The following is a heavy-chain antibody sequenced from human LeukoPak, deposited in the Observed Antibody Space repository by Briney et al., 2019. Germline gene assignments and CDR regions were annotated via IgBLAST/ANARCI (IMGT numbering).Heavy chain of an antibody. V-gene: IGHV1-2*02. D-gene: IGHD3-3*01. CDR2: INPNSGGT. J-gene: IGHJ4*02. CDR1: GYSFTGYY. Sequence: ASVKVSCKASGYSFTGYYMHWVRQAPGQGLEWMGWINPNSGGTNYAQKFQGRVTMTRDTSISTAYMELSRLRSDDTAVYYCARDDFWSGYGLYYFDYWGQGTLVTVSS. CDR3: ARDDFWSGYGLYYFDY.